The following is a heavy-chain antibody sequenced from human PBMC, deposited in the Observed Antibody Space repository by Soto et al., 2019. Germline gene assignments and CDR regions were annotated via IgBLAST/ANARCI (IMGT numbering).Heavy chain of an antibody. J-gene: IGHJ4*02. V-gene: IGHV4-34*01. D-gene: IGHD3-10*01. CDR3: ARTSPTDYYGSGRDFAY. Sequence: SETLSLTCAVYGGSFSGYYWSSIRHPPGKGLEWIAEINHSGSTNYNPSLKSRVTISVDTSKNQFSLKLSSVTAADTAVYYCARTSPTDYYGSGRDFAYWGQGTMVTVSS. CDR2: INHSGST. CDR1: GGSFSGYY.